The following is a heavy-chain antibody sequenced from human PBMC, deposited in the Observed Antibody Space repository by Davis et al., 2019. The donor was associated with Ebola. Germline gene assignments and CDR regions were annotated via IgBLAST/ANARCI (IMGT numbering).Heavy chain of an antibody. CDR1: GFTFSSYG. CDR2: ISYDGSNK. CDR3: ARGPYSSDAGSQHQGLDY. Sequence: GESLKISCAASGFTFSSYGMHWVRQAPGKGLEWVAVISYDGSNKYYADSVKDRFTISSDSSKNTVSLQMNGLRAEDTAMYYCARGPYSSDAGSQHQGLDYWGQGTLVTVSS. V-gene: IGHV3-30*03. J-gene: IGHJ4*02. D-gene: IGHD3-10*01.